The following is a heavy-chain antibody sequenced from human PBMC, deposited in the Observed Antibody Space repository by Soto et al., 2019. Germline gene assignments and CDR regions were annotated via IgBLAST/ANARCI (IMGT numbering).Heavy chain of an antibody. CDR2: IFYSGST. Sequence: QVQLQESGPGLVKPSQTLSLTCTVSGGSISSGGYYWSWIRQHPGKGLEWIGYIFYSGSTYYNPSLKSRVTISVDTSKNQFSRKLSSVTAADPAVYYCASYQQSYAFDIWGQGTMVTVSS. J-gene: IGHJ3*02. V-gene: IGHV4-31*03. CDR1: GGSISSGGYY. CDR3: ASYQQSYAFDI. D-gene: IGHD2-2*01.